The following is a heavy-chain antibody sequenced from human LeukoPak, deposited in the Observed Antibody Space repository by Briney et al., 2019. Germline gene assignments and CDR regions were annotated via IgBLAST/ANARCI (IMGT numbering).Heavy chain of an antibody. Sequence: PSETLSLTCTVSGYSISSSNWWSWVRQPPGKGLEWIGEIYHSGSTNYNPSLKSRVTISVDKSTNQFSLRLSSVTAADTAVYYCAHSAVRIDGLRVKTFDYWGQGTLVTVSS. J-gene: IGHJ4*02. V-gene: IGHV4-4*02. CDR3: AHSAVRIDGLRVKTFDY. D-gene: IGHD1-26*01. CDR2: IYHSGST. CDR1: GYSISSSNW.